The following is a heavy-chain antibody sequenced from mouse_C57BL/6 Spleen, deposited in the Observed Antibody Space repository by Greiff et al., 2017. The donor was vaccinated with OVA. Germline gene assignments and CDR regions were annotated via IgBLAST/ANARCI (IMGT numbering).Heavy chain of an antibody. Sequence: QVQLQQPGAELVKPGASVKLSCKASGYTFTSYWMHWVKQRPGQGLEWIGMIHPNSGSTNYNEKFKSKATLTVDKSSSTAYMQLSSLTSEDSAVDYCARSYDYDGAWCAYWGQGTLVTVSA. CDR1: GYTFTSYW. D-gene: IGHD2-4*01. CDR2: IHPNSGST. J-gene: IGHJ3*01. V-gene: IGHV1-64*01. CDR3: ARSYDYDGAWCAY.